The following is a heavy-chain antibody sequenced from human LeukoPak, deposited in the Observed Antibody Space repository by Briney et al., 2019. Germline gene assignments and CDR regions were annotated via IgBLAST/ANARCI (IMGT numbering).Heavy chain of an antibody. CDR2: IYYSGST. CDR3: ARGMEQAYYYDSSGYYDFDY. J-gene: IGHJ4*02. CDR1: GGSISSSSYY. Sequence: PSETLSLTCTVAGGSISSSSYYWGWIRQPPGKGLEWIGSIYYSGSTYYNPSLKSRVTISVDTSKNQFSLKLSSVTAADTAVYYCARGMEQAYYYDSSGYYDFDYWGQGTLVTVSP. D-gene: IGHD3-22*01. V-gene: IGHV4-39*07.